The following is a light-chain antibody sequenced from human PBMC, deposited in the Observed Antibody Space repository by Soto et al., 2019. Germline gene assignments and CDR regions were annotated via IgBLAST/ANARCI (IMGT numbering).Light chain of an antibody. CDR1: HSISSW. J-gene: IGKJ4*01. CDR2: AAS. V-gene: IGKV1-5*01. CDR3: QQLYSHPLT. Sequence: IHMTQSPSTLSASVGDRVTIACRASHSISSWLAWYQQKQGKAPNLLIYAASTLESGVPSRFSGSGYGTDFSLTISNLQTEDFATYYCQQLYSHPLTFGGGTKVDIK.